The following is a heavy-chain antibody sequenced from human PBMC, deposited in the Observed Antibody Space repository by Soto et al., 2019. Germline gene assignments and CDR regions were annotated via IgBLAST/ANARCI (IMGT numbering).Heavy chain of an antibody. CDR3: ARETATYYYGSGSQY. J-gene: IGHJ4*02. V-gene: IGHV4-34*01. Sequence: SETMSLTCAVYGGYFSGYYWSWIRQPPGKGLEWIGEINHSGSTNYNPSPKSRVTISVDTSKNQFSLKLSSVTAADTAVYYCARETATYYYGSGSQYWGQGTLVTVSS. D-gene: IGHD3-10*01. CDR1: GGYFSGYY. CDR2: INHSGST.